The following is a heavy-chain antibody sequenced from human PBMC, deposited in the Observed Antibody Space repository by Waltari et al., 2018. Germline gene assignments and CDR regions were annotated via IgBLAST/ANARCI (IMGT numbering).Heavy chain of an antibody. CDR3: ARDLDSSGWHYYYGMDV. Sequence: EVQLVESGGGLVKPGGSLSLSCAASGFPFSSYSMDWVRQAPGKGLEWVSSISSSSSYIYYADSVKGRFTISRDNAKNSLYLQMNSLRAEDTAVYYCARDLDSSGWHYYYGMDVWGQGTTVTVSS. CDR1: GFPFSSYS. CDR2: ISSSSSYI. D-gene: IGHD6-19*01. J-gene: IGHJ6*02. V-gene: IGHV3-21*01.